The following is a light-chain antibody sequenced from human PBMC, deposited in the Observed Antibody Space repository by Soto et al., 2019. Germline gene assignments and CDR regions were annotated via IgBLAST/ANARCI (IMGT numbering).Light chain of an antibody. CDR2: DVT. V-gene: IGLV2-14*01. Sequence: QSALTQPASVSGSHGQSITISCTGTSSDVGGYNYVSWYQQHPGKAPKVMIYDVTNRPSGVSNRFSGSKSGNTASLTISGLQAEDEADYYCSSYTSSSIPYVFGTGTNLTVL. CDR1: SSDVGGYNY. CDR3: SSYTSSSIPYV. J-gene: IGLJ1*01.